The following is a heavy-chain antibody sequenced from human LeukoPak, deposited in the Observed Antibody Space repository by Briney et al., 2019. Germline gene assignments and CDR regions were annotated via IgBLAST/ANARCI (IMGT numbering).Heavy chain of an antibody. Sequence: SETLSLTCAVYGWSFSGYYWSWIRQPPGKGLEWIGEINHSGSTNYNPSLKSRVTISVDTSKNQFSLKLSSVTAADTAVYYCACRRGYCSGGSCYRGRFDPWGQGTLVTVSS. J-gene: IGHJ5*02. D-gene: IGHD2-15*01. V-gene: IGHV4-34*01. CDR1: GWSFSGYY. CDR2: INHSGST. CDR3: ACRRGYCSGGSCYRGRFDP.